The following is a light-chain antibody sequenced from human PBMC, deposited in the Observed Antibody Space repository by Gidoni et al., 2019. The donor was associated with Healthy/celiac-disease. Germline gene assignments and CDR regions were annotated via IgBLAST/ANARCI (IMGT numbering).Light chain of an antibody. V-gene: IGKV3-15*01. J-gene: IGKJ1*01. CDR2: GAS. CDR1: QSVSSN. CDR3: QQYNNWPLG. Sequence: ELVMTQPPATLSVSPGERAILSCRARQSVSSNLAWYQQKPGQATRLLIYGASTQATGIPARFSSSGSGTDFTLTISSMQSEDVAVYYCQQYNNWPLGFGQXTKVEIK.